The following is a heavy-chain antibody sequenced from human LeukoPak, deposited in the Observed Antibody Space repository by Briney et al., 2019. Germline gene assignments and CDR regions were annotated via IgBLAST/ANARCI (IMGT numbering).Heavy chain of an antibody. D-gene: IGHD2-2*01. CDR1: GYTFTGYY. J-gene: IGHJ5*02. V-gene: IGHV1-2*02. CDR3: ARGVPAASPWWFDP. CDR2: INPNSGGT. Sequence: GASVKVSCXASGYTFTGYYMHWVRQAPGQGLEWMGWINPNSGGTNYAQKFQGRVTMTRDTSISTAYMELSRLRSDDTAVYYCARGVPAASPWWFDPWGQGTLVTVSS.